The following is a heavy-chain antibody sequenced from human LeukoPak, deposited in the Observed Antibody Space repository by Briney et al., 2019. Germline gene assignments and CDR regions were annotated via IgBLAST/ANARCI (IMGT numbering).Heavy chain of an antibody. D-gene: IGHD3-10*01. Sequence: SETLSLTCTVSGGSISSSSYYWGWIRQPPGKGLEWIGSIYYSGSTYYNPSLKSRVTISVDTSKNQFSLKLSSVTAADTAVYYCARSMVGSGTIWGDYYYYYMDVWGKGTTVTISS. V-gene: IGHV4-39*07. J-gene: IGHJ6*03. CDR2: IYYSGST. CDR3: ARSMVGSGTIWGDYYYYYMDV. CDR1: GGSISSSSYY.